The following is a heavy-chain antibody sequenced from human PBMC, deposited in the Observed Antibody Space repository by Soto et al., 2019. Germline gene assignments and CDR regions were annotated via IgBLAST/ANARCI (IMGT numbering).Heavy chain of an antibody. V-gene: IGHV3-30-3*01. D-gene: IGHD6-19*01. CDR1: GFTFSSYA. CDR2: ISYDGSNK. Sequence: GGSLRLSCAASGFTFSSYAMHWVRQAPGKGLEWVAVISYDGSNKYYADSVKGRFTISRDNSKNTLYLQMNSLRAEDTAVYYCARDRGAVAGKLIFHLSYGMDVWGQGTTVTVSS. J-gene: IGHJ6*02. CDR3: ARDRGAVAGKLIFHLSYGMDV.